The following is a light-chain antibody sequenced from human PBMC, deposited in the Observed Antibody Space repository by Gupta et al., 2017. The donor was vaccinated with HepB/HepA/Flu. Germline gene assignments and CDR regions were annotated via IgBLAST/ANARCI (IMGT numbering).Light chain of an antibody. Sequence: QSALTQPASVSGSPGQSITISCTGSSSDVGGYNAVSWYQQYPGKAPKLLIYDVSNRPSGVFYRFSGSKSGDTASLTISGLQPEDEAVYYCSSLERGYNLGLFGGGTKLTVL. CDR1: SSDVGGYNA. V-gene: IGLV2-14*01. J-gene: IGLJ3*02. CDR2: DVS. CDR3: SSLERGYNLGL.